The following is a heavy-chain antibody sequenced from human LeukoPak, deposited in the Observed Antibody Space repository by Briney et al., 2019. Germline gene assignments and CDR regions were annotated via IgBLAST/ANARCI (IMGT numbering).Heavy chain of an antibody. CDR1: GFTFSSYG. CDR2: INDSGGGT. CDR3: AKLVGATSIDY. D-gene: IGHD1-26*01. V-gene: IGHV3-23*01. Sequence: GGSLRLSCAASGFTFSSYGMSWVRQAPGKGLEWVSTINDSGGGTYYADSVKGRFTISRDNSKNTLYLQMISLRAEDTAVYYCAKLVGATSIDYWGQGTLVTVSS. J-gene: IGHJ4*02.